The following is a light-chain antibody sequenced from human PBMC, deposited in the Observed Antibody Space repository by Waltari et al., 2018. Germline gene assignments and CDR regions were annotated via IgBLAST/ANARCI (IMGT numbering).Light chain of an antibody. Sequence: TQSPATLSLSPGERATLSCRASQSVSSYLAWYQQKPGQAPRLLIYGASSRATGIPDRFSGSGSGTEFTLTISSLESEDFAVYYCQKYSSFPYSFGQGTKVEIK. CDR1: QSVSSY. CDR2: GAS. V-gene: IGKV3D-15*01. J-gene: IGKJ2*03. CDR3: QKYSSFPYS.